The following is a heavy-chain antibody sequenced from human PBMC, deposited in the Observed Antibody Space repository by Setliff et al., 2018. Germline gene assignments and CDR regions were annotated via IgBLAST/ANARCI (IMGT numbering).Heavy chain of an antibody. CDR3: ARDAPKVVDKFDL. CDR1: GYTFSTYG. D-gene: IGHD3-22*01. Sequence: VASVKVSCKDSGYTFSTYGISWVRQAPGQGLEWLGWISPYNGNTDYVYNVRDRITMTTDTSTGTAYMELRSLTSDDSAVYYCARDAPKVVDKFDLWGQGTKVTVSS. CDR2: ISPYNGNT. J-gene: IGHJ3*01. V-gene: IGHV1-18*01.